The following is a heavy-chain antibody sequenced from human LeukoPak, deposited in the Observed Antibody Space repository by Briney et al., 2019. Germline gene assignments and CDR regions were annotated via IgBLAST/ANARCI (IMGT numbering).Heavy chain of an antibody. CDR2: IYSGFST. J-gene: IGHJ4*02. CDR1: GFTVSSNY. CDR3: ASRFCSGGSCYFDY. Sequence: GGSLRLSCAASGFTVSSNYMSWVRQAPGKGLEWVSIIYSGFSTYYADSVKGRFTISRDNSKNTLYLQMNSLRAEDTAVYYCASRFCSGGSCYFDYWGQGTLVTVSS. D-gene: IGHD2-15*01. V-gene: IGHV3-66*01.